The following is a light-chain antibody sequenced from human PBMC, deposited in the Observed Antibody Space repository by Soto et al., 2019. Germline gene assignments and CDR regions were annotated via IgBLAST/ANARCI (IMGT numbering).Light chain of an antibody. CDR1: QSIDQK. Sequence: ILLTQSPSTQSASIGDRVTITCRASQSIDQKLAWYQQRPGTAPKVLIFGANSLQSGVPSRFSGSGSGTEFTLTISSLQPEDFATYYCQQNYGTPGTFGQGTKV. J-gene: IGKJ1*01. V-gene: IGKV1-39*01. CDR2: GAN. CDR3: QQNYGTPGT.